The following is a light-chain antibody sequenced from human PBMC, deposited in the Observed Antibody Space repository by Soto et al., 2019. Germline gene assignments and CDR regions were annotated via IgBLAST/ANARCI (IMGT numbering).Light chain of an antibody. CDR3: QQYGSSGT. Sequence: EIVLTQSPGTLSLSPGERATLSCRASQSVSNNYLAWYQQKPGQAPRLLIYGASNRATGIPDRFSGRGSGTAFTLTISRLEPEDFAVYYCQQYGSSGTFGQGTKVDIK. CDR2: GAS. CDR1: QSVSNNY. V-gene: IGKV3-20*01. J-gene: IGKJ1*01.